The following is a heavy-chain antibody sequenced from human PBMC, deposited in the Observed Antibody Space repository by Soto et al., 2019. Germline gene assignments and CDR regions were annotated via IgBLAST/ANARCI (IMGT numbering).Heavy chain of an antibody. J-gene: IGHJ6*02. D-gene: IGHD2-15*01. CDR3: SRGDREDTAVVIGARPGEYGMDV. CDR1: GFTFSIYA. Sequence: QVQLVESGGGVVQPGRSLRLSCAASGFTFSIYAMHWVRQAPGKGVEWVAVISYDGARKAYANSVKGRFTISRDTSKNALYLQMNSLRVEDTAAYYCSRGDREDTAVVIGARPGEYGMDVWGRGTTVTVSS. CDR2: ISYDGARK. V-gene: IGHV3-30-3*01.